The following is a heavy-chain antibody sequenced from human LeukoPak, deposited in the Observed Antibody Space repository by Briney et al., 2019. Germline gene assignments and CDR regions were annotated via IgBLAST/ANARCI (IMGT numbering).Heavy chain of an antibody. J-gene: IGHJ4*02. V-gene: IGHV4-39*01. D-gene: IGHD6-19*01. CDR1: GVSISSSSYY. Sequence: SETLSHTCTVSGVSISSSSYYWGWIRQPPGKGLEWIGSIYYSGSTYYNPSLKSRVTISVDTSKNQFSLKLSSVTAADTAVYYCARRIAVAGTPYYFDYWGQGTLVTVSS. CDR2: IYYSGST. CDR3: ARRIAVAGTPYYFDY.